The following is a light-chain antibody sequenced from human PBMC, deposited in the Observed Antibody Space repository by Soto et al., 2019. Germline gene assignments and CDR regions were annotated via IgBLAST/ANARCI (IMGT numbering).Light chain of an antibody. V-gene: IGLV6-57*03. CDR2: EDN. CDR1: SGSIASNY. J-gene: IGLJ3*02. CDR3: QSFDTNNYWV. Sequence: FMLTQPHSVSESPGKTVTISCTRSSGSIASNYVQWYQQRPGSAPSTVIYEDNQRPSGVPDRFSGSIDSSSNSASLTISGLKTEDEADYFCQSFDTNNYWVFGGGTKVTVL.